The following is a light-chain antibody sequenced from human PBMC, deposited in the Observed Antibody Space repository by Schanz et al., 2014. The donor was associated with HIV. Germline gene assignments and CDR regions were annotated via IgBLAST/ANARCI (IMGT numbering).Light chain of an antibody. CDR3: AAWDDSLNGVV. V-gene: IGLV1-44*01. J-gene: IGLJ2*01. Sequence: QSVLTQPPSVSGAPGQWVTISCTGSSSNIGSNTVNWYQQLPGTAPRLLIYSNNKRPSGVPDRLSGSKSGTSASLAISGLQSEDEADYYCAAWDDSLNGVVFGGGTKLTVL. CDR1: SSNIGSNT. CDR2: SNN.